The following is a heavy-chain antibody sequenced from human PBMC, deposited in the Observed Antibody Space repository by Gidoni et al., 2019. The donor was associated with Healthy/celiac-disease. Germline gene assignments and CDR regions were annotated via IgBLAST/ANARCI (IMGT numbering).Heavy chain of an antibody. Sequence: QVQLVESGGGVVQPGRSLRLSCAASGFTFSSYAMHWVRQAPGKGLEWVAVISYDGSNKYYADSVKGRFTISRDNSKNTLYLQMNSLRAEDTAVYYCAREVYNIVGAFDYWGQGTLVTVSS. CDR2: ISYDGSNK. V-gene: IGHV3-30*04. CDR3: AREVYNIVGAFDY. D-gene: IGHD1-26*01. CDR1: GFTFSSYA. J-gene: IGHJ4*02.